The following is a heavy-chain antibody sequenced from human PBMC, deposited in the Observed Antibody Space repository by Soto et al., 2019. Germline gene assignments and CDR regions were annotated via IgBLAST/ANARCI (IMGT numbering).Heavy chain of an antibody. V-gene: IGHV3-74*01. J-gene: IGHJ3*01. CDR3: XXXXXXAFDL. CDR2: VHSDGSST. Sequence: EVQLVESEGGLVQPGGSLRLSCAASGFTFSYYWMHWVRQAPGQGLVWVSRVHSDGSSTTYAGSVKGRFNISRDNAKXXXXXXXXXXXXXXXXXXXXXXXXXXAFDLWGQGTMVTVSS. CDR1: GFTFSYYW.